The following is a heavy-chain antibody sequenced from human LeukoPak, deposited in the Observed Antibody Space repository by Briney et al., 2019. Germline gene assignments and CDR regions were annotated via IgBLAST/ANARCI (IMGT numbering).Heavy chain of an antibody. Sequence: SETLSHTCRVPGGSIRSYCWSWIRQPPGKGLDWIGYTYYIGSTNYNPSLKSRVTISVDTSKNQFSLKLSSVTAADTAVYYCARDGLWFGASFYYGMDVWGKGTTVTVSS. CDR1: GGSIRSYC. V-gene: IGHV4-59*01. CDR2: TYYIGST. D-gene: IGHD3-10*01. J-gene: IGHJ6*04. CDR3: ARDGLWFGASFYYGMDV.